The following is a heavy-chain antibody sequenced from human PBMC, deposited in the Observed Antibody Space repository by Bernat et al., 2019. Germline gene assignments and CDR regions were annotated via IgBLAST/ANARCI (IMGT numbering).Heavy chain of an antibody. V-gene: IGHV1-3*01. J-gene: IGHJ6*02. CDR2: INAGNGNT. CDR3: ARDGNAYGMDV. Sequence: QVQLVQSGAEVKKPGASVKVSCKASGYTFASYAMHWVRQAPGQRLEWMGWINAGNGNTKYSQKFQGRVTITRDTSASTAYMELSSLRSEDTAVYYCARDGNAYGMDVWGQGTTVTVSS. CDR1: GYTFASYA.